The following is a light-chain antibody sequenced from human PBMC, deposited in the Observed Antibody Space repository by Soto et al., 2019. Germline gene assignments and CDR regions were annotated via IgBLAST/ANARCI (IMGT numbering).Light chain of an antibody. Sequence: EIVLTQSPGTLSLSPGERATLSCTASQSVRSSYLAWYQQKPGQAPRLLIYGASSRATGIPDRFSGSGSGTDFTLTISRLEPEDFAVYYCQQYGSSPPITFGQGTRLEIK. CDR1: QSVRSSY. J-gene: IGKJ5*01. V-gene: IGKV3-20*01. CDR3: QQYGSSPPIT. CDR2: GAS.